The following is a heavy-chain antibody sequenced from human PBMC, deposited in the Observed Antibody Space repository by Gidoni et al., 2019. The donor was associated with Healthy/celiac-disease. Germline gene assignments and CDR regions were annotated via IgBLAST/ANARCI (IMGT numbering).Heavy chain of an antibody. D-gene: IGHD3-10*01. CDR3: ARHRLSRVREPAILYYYYGMDV. V-gene: IGHV5-51*01. Sequence: EVQLVQSGAEVKKPGESLKISCKGSGYSFTSYWIGWVRQMPGKGLEWMGIIYPGDSDTRYSPSFQGQVTISADKSISTAYLQWSSLKASDTAMYYCARHRLSRVREPAILYYYYGMDVWGQGTTVTVSS. J-gene: IGHJ6*02. CDR1: GYSFTSYW. CDR2: IYPGDSDT.